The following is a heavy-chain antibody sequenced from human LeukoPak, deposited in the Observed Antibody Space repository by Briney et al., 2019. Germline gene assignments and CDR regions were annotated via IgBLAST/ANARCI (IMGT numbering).Heavy chain of an antibody. V-gene: IGHV3-9*01. Sequence: GGSLRLSCAASGFTFDDYAVHWVRQAPGKGLEWVSGISWNSGSIGYADSVKGRFTISGDNAKNSLYLQMNSLRAEDTALYYCAKDLYSSSWAYYFDYWGQGTLVTASS. CDR2: ISWNSGSI. CDR3: AKDLYSSSWAYYFDY. CDR1: GFTFDDYA. J-gene: IGHJ4*02. D-gene: IGHD6-13*01.